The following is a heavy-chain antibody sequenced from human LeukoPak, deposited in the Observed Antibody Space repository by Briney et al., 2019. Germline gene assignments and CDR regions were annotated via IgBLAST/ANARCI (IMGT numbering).Heavy chain of an antibody. J-gene: IGHJ4*02. D-gene: IGHD2-21*02. CDR2: INHSGST. CDR3: ARGSAIRLVTATRNYFDY. Sequence: SETRSLTCAVYGGSFSGYYWSWIRQPPGKGQEWIGEINHSGSTNYNPTLKSRVTISVDTSKNQFSLKLSSVTAADTAVYYCARGSAIRLVTATRNYFDYWGQGTLVTVSS. CDR1: GGSFSGYY. V-gene: IGHV4-34*01.